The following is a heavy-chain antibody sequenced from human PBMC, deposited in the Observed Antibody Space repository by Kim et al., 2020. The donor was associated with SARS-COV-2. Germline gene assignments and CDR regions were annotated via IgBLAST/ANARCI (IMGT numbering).Heavy chain of an antibody. CDR2: ISWNSGSI. CDR3: AKDIGCSGGSCYLKYYYGMDV. Sequence: GGSLRLSCAASGFTFDDYAMHWVRQAPGKGLEWVSGISWNSGSIGYADSVKGRFTISRDNAKNSLYLQMNSLRAEDTALYYCAKDIGCSGGSCYLKYYYGMDVWGQGTTVTVSS. J-gene: IGHJ6*02. CDR1: GFTFDDYA. V-gene: IGHV3-9*01. D-gene: IGHD2-15*01.